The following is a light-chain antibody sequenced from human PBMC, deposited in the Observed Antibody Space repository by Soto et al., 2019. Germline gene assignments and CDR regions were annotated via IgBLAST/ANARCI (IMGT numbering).Light chain of an antibody. CDR2: AAS. CDR1: HDISNY. J-gene: IGKJ3*01. V-gene: IGKV1-27*01. Sequence: DSQVTQSPSSLSASVGDRVTITCRATHDISNYLVWYQQKPGKVPKLLIYAASTLQSGAPSRFSGSGSGTDFTLTISSLQPEDVATYYFQKYNSASFTFGPGTKVDIK. CDR3: QKYNSASFT.